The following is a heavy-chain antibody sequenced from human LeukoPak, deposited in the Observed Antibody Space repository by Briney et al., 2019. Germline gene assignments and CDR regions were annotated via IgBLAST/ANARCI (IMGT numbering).Heavy chain of an antibody. J-gene: IGHJ3*01. CDR2: ITSSSSYR. CDR3: ARVGTTGNTVDGFDL. Sequence: GSLRLSCAASGFIFSTYTMNWVRQAPGKGLEWVSCITSSSSYRYYADSVTGRFTISRDNAKNSLYLQMNSLRAEDTAVYYCARVGTTGNTVDGFDLWGQGTMVTVSS. V-gene: IGHV3-21*01. D-gene: IGHD1-1*01. CDR1: GFIFSTYT.